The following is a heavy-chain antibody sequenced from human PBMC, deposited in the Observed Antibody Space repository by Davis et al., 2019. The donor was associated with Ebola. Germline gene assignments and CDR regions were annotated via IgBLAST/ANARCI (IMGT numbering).Heavy chain of an antibody. Sequence: PGGSLRPSCAASGFTFSNAWMSWVRQAPGKGLEWVGRIKSKADGWTTDYAAPVKGRFTISRDDSKNTLYLQRKSLKTEDTAVYYCTTDSSIFGLADWGQGTLVTVSS. J-gene: IGHJ4*02. CDR1: GFTFSNAW. CDR3: TTDSSIFGLAD. V-gene: IGHV3-15*01. CDR2: IKSKADGWTT. D-gene: IGHD3/OR15-3a*01.